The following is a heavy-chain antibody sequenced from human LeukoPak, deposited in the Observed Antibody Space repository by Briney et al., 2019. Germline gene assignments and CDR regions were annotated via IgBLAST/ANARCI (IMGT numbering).Heavy chain of an antibody. J-gene: IGHJ5*02. D-gene: IGHD3-22*01. V-gene: IGHV4-31*03. CDR2: IYYSGST. Sequence: SQTLSLTCTVSGGSISSSGYYWSWIRQHPGKGLEWIGYIYYSGSTYYNPSLKSRVTISVDTSKNQFSLKLSSVTAADTAVYYRARALYYYDSGGYLWFDPWGQGTLVTVSS. CDR1: GGSISSSGYY. CDR3: ARALYYYDSGGYLWFDP.